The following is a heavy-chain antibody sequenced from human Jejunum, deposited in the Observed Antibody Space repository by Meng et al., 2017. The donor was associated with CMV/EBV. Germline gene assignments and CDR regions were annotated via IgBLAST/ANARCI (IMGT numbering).Heavy chain of an antibody. Sequence: FGGGVRQHPGKGLEWIARISYSGSSYYNPALTYYNPSLESRVTIAVDKSKNQFSLRLTSVIVADTAIYYCARLGFYYGSGSYFDYWGQGILVTVSS. CDR3: ARLGFYYGSGSYFDY. V-gene: IGHV4-39*01. D-gene: IGHD3-10*01. J-gene: IGHJ4*02. CDR1: F. CDR2: ISYSGSSYYNPALT.